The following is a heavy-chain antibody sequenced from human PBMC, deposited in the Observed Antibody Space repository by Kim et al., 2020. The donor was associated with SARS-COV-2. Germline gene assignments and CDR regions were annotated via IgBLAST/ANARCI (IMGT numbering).Heavy chain of an antibody. CDR1: GFTFSSYG. J-gene: IGHJ1*01. V-gene: IGHV3-30*18. Sequence: GGSLRLSCAASGFTFSSYGMHWVRQAPGKGLEWVSVISYDGSNKYYADSVKGRFTISRDNSKNTLYLQMNSLRAEDTAVYYCAKWRKPGIAAAGPDAEYFQHWGQGTLVTVSS. CDR2: ISYDGSNK. CDR3: AKWRKPGIAAAGPDAEYFQH. D-gene: IGHD6-13*01.